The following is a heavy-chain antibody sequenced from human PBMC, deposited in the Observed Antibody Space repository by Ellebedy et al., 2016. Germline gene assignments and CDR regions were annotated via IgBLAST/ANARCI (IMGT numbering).Heavy chain of an antibody. CDR1: GFTFSIYG. D-gene: IGHD6-13*01. CDR3: ARGSIVSTGVVDF. J-gene: IGHJ4*02. CDR2: IWFDGSNK. Sequence: GGSLRLXXAASGFTFSIYGMQWVRQAPGKGLEWVAVIWFDGSNKYYADSVKGRFTISRDNSKNTLYLQMNSLRAEDTAVYYCARGSIVSTGVVDFWGQGALVTVSS. V-gene: IGHV3-33*01.